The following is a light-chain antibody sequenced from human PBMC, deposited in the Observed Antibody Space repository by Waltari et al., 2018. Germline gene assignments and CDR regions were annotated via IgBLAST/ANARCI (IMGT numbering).Light chain of an antibody. V-gene: IGKV1-12*01. CDR3: QQGKSFPLT. CDR1: QDITSY. J-gene: IGKJ4*01. CDR2: AAS. Sequence: DIQMTQFPSSVSASVGDRLTITCRASQDITSYLAWYQQKPGKAPKLLMYAASSLLSGVPSRFSGSGSGTDFTLTISSLQPEDCATYYCQQGKSFPLTFGGGTKVEIK.